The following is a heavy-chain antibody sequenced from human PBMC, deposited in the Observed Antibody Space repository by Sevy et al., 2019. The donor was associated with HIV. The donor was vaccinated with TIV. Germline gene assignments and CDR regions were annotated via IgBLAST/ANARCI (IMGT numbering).Heavy chain of an antibody. Sequence: GGSLRLSSAASGFTFSSYSMNWVRQAPGKGLEWVSSISSSSSYIYYADSVKGRFTISRDNAKNSLYLQMNSLRAEDTAVYYCARDVGYGGSSLTHDYWGQGTLVTVSS. CDR2: ISSSSSYI. D-gene: IGHD5-18*01. J-gene: IGHJ4*02. CDR3: ARDVGYGGSSLTHDY. CDR1: GFTFSSYS. V-gene: IGHV3-21*01.